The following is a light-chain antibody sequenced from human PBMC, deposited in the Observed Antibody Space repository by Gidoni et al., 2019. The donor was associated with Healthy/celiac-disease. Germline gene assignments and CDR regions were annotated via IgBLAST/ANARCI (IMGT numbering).Light chain of an antibody. V-gene: IGKV1-8*01. J-gene: IGKJ1*01. CDR1: QGISSY. CDR3: QQYYSYPGA. Sequence: AIRMTQSPSSFSASTGDRVTITCRASQGISSYLAWYQQKPGKAPKLLIYAASTLQRGVPSRFSGSGPGTDFTLTISCLQSEDFATYYCQQYYSYPGAFGQGTKVEIK. CDR2: AAS.